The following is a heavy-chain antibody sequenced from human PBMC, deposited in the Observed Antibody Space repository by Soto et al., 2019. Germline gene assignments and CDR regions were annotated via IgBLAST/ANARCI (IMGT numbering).Heavy chain of an antibody. D-gene: IGHD1-26*01. V-gene: IGHV3-33*01. CDR3: AIDPHPGIGGSSDY. CDR2: VWYDGSNK. Sequence: QVQLVESGGGVVQPGRSLRLSCAASGFTFSSYGMHWVRQAPGKGLEWVAVVWYDGSNKYYADSVKGRFTISRDNSKNTLYLQMNSLRAEDTAVYYFAIDPHPGIGGSSDYWGQGTLVTVSS. J-gene: IGHJ4*02. CDR1: GFTFSSYG.